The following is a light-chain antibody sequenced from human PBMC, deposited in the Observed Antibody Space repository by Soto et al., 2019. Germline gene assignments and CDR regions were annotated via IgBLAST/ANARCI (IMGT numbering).Light chain of an antibody. J-gene: IGLJ2*01. CDR3: QAWDSSTSVV. V-gene: IGLV3-1*01. CDR1: KLGDKY. Sequence: SYELTQPPSVSVSPGQTASITCSGDKLGDKYACWYQQKPGQSPVLVIYQDSKRPSGIPERFSGSNSGNTATLTISGTQAMDEADYYSQAWDSSTSVVFGGGTKVTVL. CDR2: QDS.